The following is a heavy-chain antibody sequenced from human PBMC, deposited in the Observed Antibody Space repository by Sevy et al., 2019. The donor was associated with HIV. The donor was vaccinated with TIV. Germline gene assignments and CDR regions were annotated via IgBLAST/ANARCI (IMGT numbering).Heavy chain of an antibody. D-gene: IGHD3-10*01. CDR2: TYYRSRWSI. CDR3: ARAPLSRGASGNWFDP. CDR1: GDSVSSNTAA. V-gene: IGHV6-1*01. J-gene: IGHJ5*02. Sequence: SQTLSLTCDISGDSVSSNTAAWNWIRQSPSRGLEWLGRTYYRSRWSIDYAESMKSRMTITPDTSKNQFSLQLKSVTPEDTAIYFCARAPLSRGASGNWFDPWGQGTVVTVSS.